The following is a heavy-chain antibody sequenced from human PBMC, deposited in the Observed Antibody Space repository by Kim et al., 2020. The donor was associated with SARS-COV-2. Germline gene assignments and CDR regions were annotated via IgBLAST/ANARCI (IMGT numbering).Heavy chain of an antibody. D-gene: IGHD3-22*01. V-gene: IGHV4-59*08. Sequence: SETLSLTCTVSGGSIGSYSWSWIRQSPGKGLEWMGYIYYSGTTNYNPSLKSRVIISVDTSKNQFSLNLTSVTAADTAVYYCARHYYETYYFDYWGQGILVTVSS. CDR2: IYYSGTT. CDR3: ARHYYETYYFDY. J-gene: IGHJ4*02. CDR1: GGSIGSYS.